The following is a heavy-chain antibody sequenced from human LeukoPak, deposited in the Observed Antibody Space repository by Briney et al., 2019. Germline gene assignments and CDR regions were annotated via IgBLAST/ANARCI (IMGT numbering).Heavy chain of an antibody. CDR3: ARVGQVVPAPGWFGDY. D-gene: IGHD2-2*01. Sequence: KPSETLSLTCTVSGGSISSGSYYWSWIRQPAGKGLEWIGRIYTSGSTNYNPSLKSRVTISVDTSKNQFSLKLSSVTAADTAVYYCARVGQVVPAPGWFGDYWGQGTLVTVSS. J-gene: IGHJ4*02. CDR1: GGSISSGSYY. CDR2: IYTSGST. V-gene: IGHV4-61*02.